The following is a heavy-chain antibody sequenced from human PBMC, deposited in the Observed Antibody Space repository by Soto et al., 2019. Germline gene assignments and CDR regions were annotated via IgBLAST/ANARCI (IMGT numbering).Heavy chain of an antibody. J-gene: IGHJ4*02. D-gene: IGHD6-13*01. CDR1: GFTFDDYA. CDR2: ISWNSGSI. Sequence: EVQLVESGGGLVQPGRSLRLSCAASGFTFDDYAMHWVRQAPGKGLEWVSGISWNSGSIGYADSVKGRFTISRDNXXNSLYLQMNSLRAEDTALYYCAKDLRSDSSSWFDYWGQGTLVTVSS. V-gene: IGHV3-9*01. CDR3: AKDLRSDSSSWFDY.